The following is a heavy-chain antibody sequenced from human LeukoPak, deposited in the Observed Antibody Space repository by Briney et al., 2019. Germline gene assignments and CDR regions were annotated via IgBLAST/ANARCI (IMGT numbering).Heavy chain of an antibody. J-gene: IGHJ3*02. CDR1: GGSISSYY. V-gene: IGHV4-59*01. CDR2: IYYSGST. Sequence: PSETLSLTCTVSGGSISSYYWSWIRQPPGKGLEWIGYIYYSGSTNYNPSLKSRVTISVDTAKNQFSLKMSSVTAADTAVYYCARFKMAAAFDIWGQGTMVTVSS. CDR3: ARFKMAAAFDI. D-gene: IGHD5-24*01.